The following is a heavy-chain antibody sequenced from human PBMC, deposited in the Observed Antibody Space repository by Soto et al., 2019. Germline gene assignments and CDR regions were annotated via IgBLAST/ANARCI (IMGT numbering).Heavy chain of an antibody. CDR1: GFTFSSYW. Sequence: EVQLVESGGGLVQPGGSLRLSCAASGFTFSSYWMHLVRQAPGKGLVGVSRINSDGSSTSYEDSVKGRFTISRDNAKNTLYLQMNSLRAEDTAVYYCARWGAAADWGQGTLVTVSS. V-gene: IGHV3-74*01. D-gene: IGHD6-13*01. J-gene: IGHJ4*02. CDR3: ARWGAAAD. CDR2: INSDGSST.